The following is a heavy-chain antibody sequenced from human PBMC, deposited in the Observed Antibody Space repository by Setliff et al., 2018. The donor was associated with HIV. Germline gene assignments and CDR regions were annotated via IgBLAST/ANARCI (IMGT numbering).Heavy chain of an antibody. Sequence: SETLSLTCTVSGGSISSYYWSWIRQPPGKGLEWIGYIYTSGSTNYNPSLKSRVTISTDTSKNQFSLKVNSVTAADTAVYYCARGARLLAGYSDRWDYYYMGVWGKGTTVTVSS. D-gene: IGHD6-13*01. J-gene: IGHJ6*03. CDR1: GGSISSYY. V-gene: IGHV4-4*08. CDR3: ARGARLLAGYSDRWDYYYMGV. CDR2: IYTSGST.